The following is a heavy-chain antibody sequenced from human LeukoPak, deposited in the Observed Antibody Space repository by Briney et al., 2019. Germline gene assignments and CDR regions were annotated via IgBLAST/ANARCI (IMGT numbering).Heavy chain of an antibody. CDR1: RYTHSRGYH. CDR2: IYHSGST. D-gene: IGHD3-9*01. CDR3: ARGLTRYYYGMDV. J-gene: IGHJ6*04. V-gene: IGHV4-38-2*01. Sequence: SGTVPDTRVVSRYTHSRGYHRDWIRQPPGEGLEWIGSIYHSGSTYYHPSLKSRVTISVDTSKNQFSLKQSSVTAADTAVYYCARGLTRYYYGMDVWGKGTTVTVSS.